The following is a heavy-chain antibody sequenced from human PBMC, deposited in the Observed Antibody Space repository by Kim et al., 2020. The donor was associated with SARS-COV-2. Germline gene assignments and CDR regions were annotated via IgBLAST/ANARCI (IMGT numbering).Heavy chain of an antibody. CDR2: ISTDGRET. V-gene: IGHV3-64D*09. CDR3: VKTSSTWPRHFDY. D-gene: IGHD6-13*01. CDR1: GFSFSHYA. Sequence: GGSLRLSCSVFGFSFSHYAMYWVRQAPGKGLEYVSAISTDGRETFHTDSVKGRFTISRDNSKNTLYLQMTSLRPEDTALYYCVKTSSTWPRHFDYWGQGT. J-gene: IGHJ4*02.